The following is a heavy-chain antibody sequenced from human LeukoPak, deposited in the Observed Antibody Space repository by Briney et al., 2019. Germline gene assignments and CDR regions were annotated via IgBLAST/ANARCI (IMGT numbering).Heavy chain of an antibody. D-gene: IGHD3-22*01. J-gene: IGHJ3*02. CDR1: GFTFTSSA. V-gene: IGHV1-58*02. CDR2: IVVGSGNT. Sequence: GTSVKVSCKASGFTFTSSAMQWVRQARGQRLEWIGWIVVGSGNTNYAQKFQERVTITRDMSTSTAYMELSSLRSEDTAVYYCAAVSDSSGPPHAFDIWGQGTMVTVSS. CDR3: AAVSDSSGPPHAFDI.